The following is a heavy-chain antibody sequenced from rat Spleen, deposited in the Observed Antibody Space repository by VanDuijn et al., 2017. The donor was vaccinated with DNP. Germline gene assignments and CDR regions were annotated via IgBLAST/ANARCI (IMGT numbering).Heavy chain of an antibody. V-gene: IGHV5-31*01. CDR2: ISTTGDST. CDR3: TSNPHIRTAAPFDY. CDR1: GFIFSNYW. Sequence: EVQLVESGGGPVQPGRSLKLSCVASGFIFSNYWMTWIRQAPGKGLEWVASISTTGDSTYYSDSVKGRFSISRDIAKSTLYLQVNSLRSEDTATYYCTSNPHIRTAAPFDYWGQGVMVTVSS. D-gene: IGHD3-8*01. J-gene: IGHJ2*01.